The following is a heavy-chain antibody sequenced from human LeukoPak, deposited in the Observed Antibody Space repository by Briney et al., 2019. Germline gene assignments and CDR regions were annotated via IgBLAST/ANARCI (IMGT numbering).Heavy chain of an antibody. CDR2: IKQDGSEI. V-gene: IGHV3-7*01. CDR3: ARDGRKLRDGYNY. Sequence: AGGSLRLSCAASGFTFSSYWMSWVRQAPWKGLEWVANIKQDGSEIYYVDSVKGRFTISRDNAKDSLYLQMNSLRAEDTAVYYCARDGRKLRDGYNYGGQGTLVTVSS. CDR1: GFTFSSYW. D-gene: IGHD5-24*01. J-gene: IGHJ4*02.